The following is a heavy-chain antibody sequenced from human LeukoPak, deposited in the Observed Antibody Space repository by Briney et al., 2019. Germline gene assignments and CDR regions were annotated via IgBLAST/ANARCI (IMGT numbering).Heavy chain of an antibody. D-gene: IGHD2-15*01. CDR2: IYPNSGGT. CDR3: ASILGYCSGGDCLDY. J-gene: IGHJ4*02. Sequence: ASVKVSCKASGYTFTGYYMHWVRQAPGQGLEWMGWIYPNSGGTNYAQKFQGRVTMTRDTSISTAYMELSRLRSDDTAVYYCASILGYCSGGDCLDYWGQGTLVTVSS. V-gene: IGHV1-2*02. CDR1: GYTFTGYY.